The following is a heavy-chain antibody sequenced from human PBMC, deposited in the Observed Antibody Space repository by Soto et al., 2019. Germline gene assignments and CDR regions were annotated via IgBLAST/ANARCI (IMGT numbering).Heavy chain of an antibody. CDR1: GFTFSSYA. D-gene: IGHD4-17*01. CDR3: ARDATTVTTFGVYYYGMDV. V-gene: IGHV3-30-3*01. J-gene: IGHJ6*02. Sequence: QVQLVESGGGVVQPGRSLRLSCAASGFTFSSYAMHWVRQAPGKGLEWVAVISYDGSNKYYADSVKGRFTISRDNSKNTLYLQMNSLRAEDTAVHYCARDATTVTTFGVYYYGMDVWGQGTTVTVSS. CDR2: ISYDGSNK.